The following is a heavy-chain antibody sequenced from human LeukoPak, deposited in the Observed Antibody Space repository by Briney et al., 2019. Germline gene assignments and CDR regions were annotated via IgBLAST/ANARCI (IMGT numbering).Heavy chain of an antibody. V-gene: IGHV4-39*01. D-gene: IGHD4-23*01. Sequence: SETLSLTCTVSGGSISSSSSYWDWIRQPPGEGLEWIGTIYYGGGTYYSSSLKSRVTISLDTSKNQFSLNLTSVTAADTAVYYCARRYGGTSGHFDYWGQGTLVTASS. CDR2: IYYGGGT. CDR1: GGSISSSSSY. J-gene: IGHJ4*02. CDR3: ARRYGGTSGHFDY.